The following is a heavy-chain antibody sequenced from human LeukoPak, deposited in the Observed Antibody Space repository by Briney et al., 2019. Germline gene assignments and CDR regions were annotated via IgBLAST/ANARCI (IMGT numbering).Heavy chain of an antibody. Sequence: ASVKVSCKASGSTFSDYHINWVRQASGQGPEWMGWINPKSGDAKYGQAFQGRVTMTRDASISTAYMELNRLRFDDTAMYYCARGEYSNGYPYRLDSWGQGTLVTVSS. D-gene: IGHD3-16*01. CDR2: INPKSGDA. CDR1: GSTFSDYH. CDR3: ARGEYSNGYPYRLDS. V-gene: IGHV1-2*02. J-gene: IGHJ4*02.